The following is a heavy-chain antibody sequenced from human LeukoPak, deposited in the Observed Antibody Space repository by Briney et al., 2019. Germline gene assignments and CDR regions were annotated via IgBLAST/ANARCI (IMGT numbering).Heavy chain of an antibody. Sequence: PSETLSLTCTVSGGSISSYYWSWIWQPPGKGLEWIGYIYYSGSTNYNPSLKSRVTISVDTSKNQFSLKLSSVTAADTAVYYCAGVVDSGYGYFDYWGQGTLVTVSS. J-gene: IGHJ4*02. CDR3: AGVVDSGYGYFDY. CDR1: GGSISSYY. V-gene: IGHV4-59*01. D-gene: IGHD5-12*01. CDR2: IYYSGST.